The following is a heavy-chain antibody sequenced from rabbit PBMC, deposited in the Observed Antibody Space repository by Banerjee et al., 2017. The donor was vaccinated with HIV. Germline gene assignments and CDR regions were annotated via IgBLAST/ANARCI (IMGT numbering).Heavy chain of an antibody. Sequence: QEQLVESGGGLVQPGGSLKLSCKASGFTLSNYWICWVRQAPGKGLEWIACIYTGDGNTHYASWAKGRFTISKTSSTTVTLQMTSLTAADTATYFCARDLAGVIGWNFNFWGQGTLVTVS. CDR3: ARDLAGVIGWNFNF. CDR1: GFTLSNYW. V-gene: IGHV1S45*01. CDR2: IYTGDGNT. D-gene: IGHD4-1*01. J-gene: IGHJ4*01.